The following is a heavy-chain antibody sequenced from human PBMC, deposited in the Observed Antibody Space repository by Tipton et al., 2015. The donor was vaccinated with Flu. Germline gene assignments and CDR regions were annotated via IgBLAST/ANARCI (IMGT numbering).Heavy chain of an antibody. CDR3: ARHTGDSVRGVIDY. V-gene: IGHV4-38-2*01. CDR2: IYHSGGT. Sequence: GLVKPSETLSLTCAVSGYSISSGYYWGWVRQPPGKGLEWIGTIYHSGGTYYNPSLKSRVTISLDTSKNQFSLKLSSATAADTAVYYCARHTGDSVRGVIDYWGQGTLVTVSS. D-gene: IGHD3-10*02. J-gene: IGHJ4*02. CDR1: GYSISSGYY.